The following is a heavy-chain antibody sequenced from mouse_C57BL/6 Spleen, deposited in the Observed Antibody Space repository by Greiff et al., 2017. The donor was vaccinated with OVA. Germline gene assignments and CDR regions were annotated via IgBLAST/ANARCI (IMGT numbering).Heavy chain of an antibody. CDR3: AREGYDYYFDY. CDR2: INTGSGGT. CDR1: GYAFTNYL. D-gene: IGHD2-2*01. J-gene: IGHJ2*01. Sequence: VQLQQSGAELVRPGTSVKVSCKASGYAFTNYLIEWVKQRPGQGLEWIGVINTGSGGTNYNEKFKGKATLTAAKSSSTAYMQLSSLTSDDSAVFFCAREGYDYYFDYWGQGTTLTVSS. V-gene: IGHV1-54*01.